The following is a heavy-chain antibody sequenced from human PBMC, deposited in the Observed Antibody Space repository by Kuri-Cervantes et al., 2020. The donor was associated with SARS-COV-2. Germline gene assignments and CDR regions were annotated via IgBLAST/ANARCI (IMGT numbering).Heavy chain of an antibody. D-gene: IGHD3-22*01. CDR1: GYTFTSYG. V-gene: IGHV1-18*01. CDR2: INKGNT. J-gene: IGHJ4*02. CDR3: ARDWGPYYQDTNGFFLYFYY. Sequence: ASVKVSCKASGYTFTSYGISWVRQAPGQGLQWMGRINKGNTKYAQKFQGRVTMTTDTSTRTAYMELKSLRADDTAMYYCARDWGPYYQDTNGFFLYFYYWGQGTLVTVSS.